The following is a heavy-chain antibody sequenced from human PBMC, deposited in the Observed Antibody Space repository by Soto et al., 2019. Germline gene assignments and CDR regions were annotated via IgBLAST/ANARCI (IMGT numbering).Heavy chain of an antibody. CDR2: MNPNSGNT. J-gene: IGHJ6*02. D-gene: IGHD7-27*01. V-gene: IGHV1-8*01. CDR3: ARSRNRLGIRNYYYYYGMDV. Sequence: ASVKVSCKASGYTFTSYDINWVRQTTGQGLEWMGWMNPNSGNTGYAQKFQGRVTMTRNTSISTAYMELSSLRSEDTAVYYCARSRNRLGIRNYYYYYGMDVWGQGATVTV. CDR1: GYTFTSYD.